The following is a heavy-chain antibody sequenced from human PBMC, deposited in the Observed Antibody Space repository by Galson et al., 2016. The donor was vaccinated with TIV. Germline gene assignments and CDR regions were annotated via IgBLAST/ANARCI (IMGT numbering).Heavy chain of an antibody. CDR3: ASGLTIFGVVTTRNGMDV. J-gene: IGHJ6*02. CDR1: GFTFTTYA. CDR2: ISYDGTNK. Sequence: SLRLSCAASGFTFTTYAMHWVCQAPGKGLEWVAVISYDGTNKYYADSVKGRFTISRDNSKNTLYLQMNSLRRVDTAVYYCASGLTIFGVVTTRNGMDVWGQGTTVTVSS. V-gene: IGHV3-30-3*01. D-gene: IGHD3-3*01.